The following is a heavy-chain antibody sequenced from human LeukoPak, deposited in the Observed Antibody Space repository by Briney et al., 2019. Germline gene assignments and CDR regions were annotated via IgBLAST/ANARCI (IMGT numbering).Heavy chain of an antibody. V-gene: IGHV3-30-3*01. J-gene: IGHJ4*02. Sequence: QSGGSLRLSCAASGFTFSTYAMHWVRQAPGKGLEWLAIVSYDGTNEYYADSVKGRFTISRDNSKNTLYLQMNSLRAEDTAVYYCAKAPQQLVPPYFDYWGQGTLVTVSS. CDR3: AKAPQQLVPPYFDY. D-gene: IGHD6-13*01. CDR1: GFTFSTYA. CDR2: VSYDGTNE.